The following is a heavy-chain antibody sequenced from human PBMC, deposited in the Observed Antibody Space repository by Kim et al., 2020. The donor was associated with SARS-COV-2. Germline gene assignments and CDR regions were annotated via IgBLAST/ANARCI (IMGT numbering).Heavy chain of an antibody. V-gene: IGHV3-21*01. CDR3: ARVLLSAAGYYRDYYYYYGMDV. J-gene: IGHJ6*02. D-gene: IGHD6-13*01. CDR2: ISSSSSYI. CDR1: GFTFSSYS. Sequence: GGSLRLSCAASGFTFSSYSMNWVRQAPGKGLEWVSSISSSSSYIYYADSVKGRFTISRDNAKNSLYLQMNSLRAEDTAVYYCARVLLSAAGYYRDYYYYYGMDVWGQGTTVTVSS.